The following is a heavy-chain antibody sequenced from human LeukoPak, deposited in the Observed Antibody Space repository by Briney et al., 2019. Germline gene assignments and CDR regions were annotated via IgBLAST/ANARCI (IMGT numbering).Heavy chain of an antibody. CDR1: GLTFSDFW. D-gene: IGHD3-10*01. Sequence: GGSLRLSCAASGLTFSDFWMHWVRQVPGEGLVWVSRINEDGTKTNYADSVKGRFTISRDNAENTLFLQMNSLRVEDTAVYYCARDPYGFGESFDYWGLGTLVTVSS. J-gene: IGHJ4*02. CDR2: INEDGTKT. V-gene: IGHV3-74*01. CDR3: ARDPYGFGESFDY.